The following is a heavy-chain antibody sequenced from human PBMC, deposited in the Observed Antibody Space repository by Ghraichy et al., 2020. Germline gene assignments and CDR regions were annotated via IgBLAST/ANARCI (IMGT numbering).Heavy chain of an antibody. D-gene: IGHD3-10*01. Sequence: GGSLRLSCAASGFTFSSYSMNWVRQAPGKGLEWVSSISSSSSYIYYADSVKGRFTISRDNAKNSLYLQMNSLRAEDTAVYYCARDLQWFGTFDYWGQGTLVTVSS. CDR2: ISSSSSYI. CDR3: ARDLQWFGTFDY. V-gene: IGHV3-21*01. CDR1: GFTFSSYS. J-gene: IGHJ4*02.